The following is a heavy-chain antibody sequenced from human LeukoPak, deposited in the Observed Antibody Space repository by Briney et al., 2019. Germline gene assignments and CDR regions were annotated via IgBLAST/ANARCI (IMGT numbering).Heavy chain of an antibody. V-gene: IGHV3-9*01. Sequence: GGSLRLSCAASGFTFDDYAMHWVRQAPGKGLEWVSGISWNSGSIGYADSVKGRFTISRDKAKNTLYLQMNSLRAEDTAVFYCVRDRFYAMDVWGQGTTVSVSS. CDR3: VRDRFYAMDV. CDR2: ISWNSGSI. J-gene: IGHJ6*02. CDR1: GFTFDDYA.